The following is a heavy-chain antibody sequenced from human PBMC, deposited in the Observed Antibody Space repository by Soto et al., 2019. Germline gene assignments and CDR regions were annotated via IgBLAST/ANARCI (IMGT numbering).Heavy chain of an antibody. Sequence: QIALKESGPTLVNPTQTLTLTCSFSGFSLTTSSAAVGWIRQPPGKALEWLAHIYWDDDKRYSPSLKNRLTITKDTSKKQVVLAMTDMDPVDRGTYFCARLYGGSYFDTWGQGALVTVSS. CDR3: ARLYGGSYFDT. CDR1: GFSLTTSSAA. CDR2: IYWDDDK. J-gene: IGHJ4*02. D-gene: IGHD1-26*01. V-gene: IGHV2-5*02.